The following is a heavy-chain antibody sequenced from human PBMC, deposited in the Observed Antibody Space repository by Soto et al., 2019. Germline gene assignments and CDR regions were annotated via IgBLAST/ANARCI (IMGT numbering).Heavy chain of an antibody. V-gene: IGHV4-34*02. J-gene: IGHJ5*02. CDR2: INHRGSA. D-gene: IGHD5-12*01. Sequence: QVHLQQWGAGLLKPSETLSLTCAVYGESFIGYYWTWIRQPPGKGLAWIGEINHRGSANYNPSLKSRVTISVDTSNNQFSLKLSSVTAADTSVYYCARTDIVTTNCFDPWGQGTLVTVSS. CDR1: GESFIGYY. CDR3: ARTDIVTTNCFDP.